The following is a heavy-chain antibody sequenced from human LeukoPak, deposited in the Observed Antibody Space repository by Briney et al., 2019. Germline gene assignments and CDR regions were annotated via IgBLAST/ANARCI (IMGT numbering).Heavy chain of an antibody. V-gene: IGHV3-30-3*01. D-gene: IGHD1-26*01. J-gene: IGHJ4*02. CDR1: GFTFSSYA. CDR2: ISYDGSNK. Sequence: GGSLRLSCAASGFTFSSYAMHWVRQAPGKGLEWVAVISYDGSNKYYADSVKGRFTISRDNSKNTLYLQMNSLRAEDTAVYYCARDASVGAVPAPFDYWGQGTLVTVSS. CDR3: ARDASVGAVPAPFDY.